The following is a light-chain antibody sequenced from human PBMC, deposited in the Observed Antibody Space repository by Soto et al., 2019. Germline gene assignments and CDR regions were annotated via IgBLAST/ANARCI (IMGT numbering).Light chain of an antibody. CDR3: QQYGSSPQT. V-gene: IGKV3-15*01. CDR1: QSVSTN. Sequence: EIVMTQSPATLSVSPGERATLSCRASQSVSTNLAWYHQKPGQAPRLLIYGASTRATGIPDRFSGSGSGTDFTLTISRLEPEDFDVYYCQQYGSSPQTFGQGTKVDIK. J-gene: IGKJ1*01. CDR2: GAS.